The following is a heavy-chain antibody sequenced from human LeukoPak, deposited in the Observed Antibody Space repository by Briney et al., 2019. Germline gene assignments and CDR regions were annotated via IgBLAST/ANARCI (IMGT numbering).Heavy chain of an antibody. CDR3: ARDTQYCSSTSCLNWFDP. D-gene: IGHD2-2*01. V-gene: IGHV3-21*01. CDR1: GFTFSSYS. J-gene: IGHJ5*02. CDR2: ISSSSSYI. Sequence: GGPLRLSCAASGFTFSSYSMNWVRQAPGKGLEWVSSISSSSSYIYYADSVKGRFTISRDNAKNSLYLQMNSLRAEDTAVYYCARDTQYCSSTSCLNWFDPWGQGTLVTVSS.